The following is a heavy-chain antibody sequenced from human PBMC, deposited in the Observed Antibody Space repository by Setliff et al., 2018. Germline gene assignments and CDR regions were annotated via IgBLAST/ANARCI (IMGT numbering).Heavy chain of an antibody. CDR2: IKQDGSDK. J-gene: IGHJ4*02. D-gene: IGHD4-17*01. CDR3: ARLRKDYGDYYYFDY. V-gene: IGHV3-7*01. CDR1: GFIFSTYW. Sequence: GGSLRLSCAASGFIFSTYWMSWVRQAPGKGLEWVANIKQDGSDKYYVDSVKGRFTISRDNAKNSLYLQMNSLRAEDTAVYHCARLRKDYGDYYYFDYWGQGALVTVSS.